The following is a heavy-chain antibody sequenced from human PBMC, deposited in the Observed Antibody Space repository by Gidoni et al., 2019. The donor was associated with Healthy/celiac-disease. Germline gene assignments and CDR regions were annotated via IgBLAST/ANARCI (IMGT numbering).Heavy chain of an antibody. V-gene: IGHV3-9*01. CDR1: GFPFADYA. CDR2: ISWNRGSI. J-gene: IGHJ6*03. CDR3: AKGADFWSDPVHYYYYMDV. Sequence: EVQLVESGGGLVQPGRSLRLSCAASGFPFADYAMHWVRQAPGKGLEWVSGISWNRGSIGYADSVKGRFTISRDNAKNSLYLQMNSLRAEDTALYYCAKGADFWSDPVHYYYYMDVWGKGTTVTVSS. D-gene: IGHD3-3*01.